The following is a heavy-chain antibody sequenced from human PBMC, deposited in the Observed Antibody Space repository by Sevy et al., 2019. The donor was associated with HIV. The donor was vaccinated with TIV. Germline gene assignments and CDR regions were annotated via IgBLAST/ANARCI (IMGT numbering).Heavy chain of an antibody. J-gene: IGHJ1*01. CDR2: ISGSGGST. CDR3: ATLRGGLYGSGYFQN. V-gene: IGHV3-23*01. Sequence: GGSLRLSCAASGFTFSSYAMSWVRQAPGKGLEWVSAISGSGGSTYYADSVKGRFTISRDTSKNTLYLQMNSLRAEDTAVYYCATLRGGLYGSGYFQNWGQGTQVTVSS. D-gene: IGHD3-10*01. CDR1: GFTFSSYA.